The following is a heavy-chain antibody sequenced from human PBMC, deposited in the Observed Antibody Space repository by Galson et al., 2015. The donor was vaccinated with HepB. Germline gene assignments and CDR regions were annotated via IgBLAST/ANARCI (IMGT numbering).Heavy chain of an antibody. CDR1: GYTLTELS. V-gene: IGHV1-24*01. CDR2: FDPEDGET. Sequence: SVKVSCKVSGYTLTELSMHWVRQAPGKGLEWMGGFDPEDGETIYAQKFQGRVTMTEDTSTDTAYMELSSLRSEDTAVYYCATWGIAAAVGLPTPYYYYYGMDVWGQGTTVTVSS. CDR3: ATWGIAAAVGLPTPYYYYYGMDV. D-gene: IGHD6-13*01. J-gene: IGHJ6*02.